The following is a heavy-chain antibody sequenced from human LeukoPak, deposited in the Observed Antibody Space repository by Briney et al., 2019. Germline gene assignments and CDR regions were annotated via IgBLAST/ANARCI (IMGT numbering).Heavy chain of an antibody. J-gene: IGHJ4*02. D-gene: IGHD1-26*01. Sequence: GGSLRLSCVASGFILSSYNMNWVRQAPGKGLEWDSSISTSSYYIYYTDSVRGRFIISRDNTKNSLYLQKNRLRSEDTAVYYLAKRGRGKVGADDFWGQGTLVTVSS. CDR2: ISTSSYYI. CDR1: GFILSSYN. CDR3: AKRGRGKVGADDF. V-gene: IGHV3-21*04.